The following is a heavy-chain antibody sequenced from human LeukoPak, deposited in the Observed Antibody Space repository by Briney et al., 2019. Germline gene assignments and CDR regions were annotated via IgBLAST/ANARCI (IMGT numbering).Heavy chain of an antibody. Sequence: GASVKVSCTASGYTFTTYGISWVRQAPGQGLEWMGWISAYNGNTNYAQKLQGRVTMTTDTSTSTGYMELRSRRSDDTAVYYGAGGAVVVLAATPFDYWGQGTLVTVSS. V-gene: IGHV1-18*04. J-gene: IGHJ4*02. D-gene: IGHD2-2*01. CDR3: AGGAVVVLAATPFDY. CDR1: GYTFTTYG. CDR2: ISAYNGNT.